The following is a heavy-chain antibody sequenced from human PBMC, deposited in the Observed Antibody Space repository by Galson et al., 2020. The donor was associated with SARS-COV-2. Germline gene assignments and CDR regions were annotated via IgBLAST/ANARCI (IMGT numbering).Heavy chain of an antibody. D-gene: IGHD6-19*01. V-gene: IGHV3-23*01. J-gene: IGHJ4*02. CDR2: SSPSGGRP. Sequence: GGSLRLSCAASGFRFGSYPMAWVRQAPGRGLEWVLSSSPSGGRPDFSDSVKGRFTISRDNSKNTLSLQMNSLRPEDTAVYYCAKLAVAGVFDSWGQGALVTVSS. CDR1: GFRFGSYP. CDR3: AKLAVAGVFDS.